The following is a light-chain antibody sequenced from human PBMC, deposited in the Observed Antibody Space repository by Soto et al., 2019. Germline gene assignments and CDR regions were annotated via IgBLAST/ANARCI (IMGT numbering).Light chain of an antibody. CDR1: QGISSY. CDR3: QQYYSYPRT. J-gene: IGKJ1*01. CDR2: AAS. Sequence: AIRMTQSPSSLSASTGDRVTITCRASQGISSYLAWYQQKPGKAPKLLIYAASTLQSGVPSRFSGSGSGTDFTLTISCLQSEDFANYYCQQYYSYPRTCGQGTKVEIK. V-gene: IGKV1-8*01.